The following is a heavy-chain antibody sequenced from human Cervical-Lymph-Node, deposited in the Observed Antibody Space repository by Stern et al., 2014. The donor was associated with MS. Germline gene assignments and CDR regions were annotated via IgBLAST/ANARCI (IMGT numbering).Heavy chain of an antibody. V-gene: IGHV4-59*08. Sequence: QLQLQESGPGLVKPSETLSLTCTVSGGSISSNYWSWIRQPPGKGLEWIGYLYYSGNTNYNPSLTSRVTTSVDTSKNQFSLSLSPVTAADTAVYYCARHGPPRRRDDSNHPNFDYWGPGTLVAVYS. CDR2: LYYSGNT. CDR3: ARHGPPRRRDDSNHPNFDY. J-gene: IGHJ4*02. CDR1: GGSISSNY. D-gene: IGHD5-24*01.